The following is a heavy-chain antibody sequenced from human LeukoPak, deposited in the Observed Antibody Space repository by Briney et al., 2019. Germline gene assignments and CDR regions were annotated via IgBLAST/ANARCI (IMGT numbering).Heavy chain of an antibody. V-gene: IGHV3-48*02. Sequence: PGGSLRLSCAASGFTFSSYSMNWVRQAPGKGLEWVSHITASGTAMFYADSVKGRFTISRDNAKNSLYLQMNSLRDEDPAVYYCASSGSYRFDYWGQGTLVTASS. CDR3: ASSGSYRFDY. J-gene: IGHJ4*02. D-gene: IGHD1-26*01. CDR1: GFTFSSYS. CDR2: ITASGTAM.